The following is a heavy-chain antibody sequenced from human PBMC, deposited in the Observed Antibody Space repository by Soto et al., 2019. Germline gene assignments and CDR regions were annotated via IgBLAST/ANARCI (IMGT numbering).Heavy chain of an antibody. CDR1: GFDFNIHA. J-gene: IGHJ4*02. D-gene: IGHD3-10*01. V-gene: IGHV3-30-3*01. CDR3: ASGAEFYYATSRY. Sequence: QVQLVESGGGVVQSGGSLRLSCAAPGFDFNIHALHWIRQAPGEGLEWVAVMAPKGDNQYYADSVQGRFTISRDTSKSTPYLQMTTLRPEDTAVYYCASGAEFYYATSRYWGQGTLVTVSS. CDR2: MAPKGDNQ.